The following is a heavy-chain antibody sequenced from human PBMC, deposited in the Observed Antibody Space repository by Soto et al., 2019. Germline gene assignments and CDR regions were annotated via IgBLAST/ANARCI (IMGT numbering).Heavy chain of an antibody. V-gene: IGHV4-39*01. CDR2: IYYSGST. D-gene: IGHD1-20*01. CDR3: ATREAVWHFDS. Sequence: SKNLYLTCTVSRDSLSSGTNYYEWIRHPPGKGLEWISNIYYSGSTFYNPSLESRVTISLATSKNQFSLKLRSLPAPDTAVYYCATREAVWHFDSLGQGPLVIVSS. J-gene: IGHJ4*02. CDR1: RDSLSSGTNY.